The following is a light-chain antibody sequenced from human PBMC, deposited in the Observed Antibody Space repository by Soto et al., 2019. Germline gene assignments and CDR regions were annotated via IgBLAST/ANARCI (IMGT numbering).Light chain of an antibody. J-gene: IGKJ3*01. CDR1: QSISSW. CDR2: KAS. V-gene: IGKV1-5*03. CDR3: QQYGT. Sequence: DIQMTQSPSTLSASVGDRVTITCRASQSISSWLAWYQQKPGKAPKLLIYKASSLESGVPSRFSGSGSGTEFTLTISSLQPDDFATYYCQQYGTCGPGTKVDIK.